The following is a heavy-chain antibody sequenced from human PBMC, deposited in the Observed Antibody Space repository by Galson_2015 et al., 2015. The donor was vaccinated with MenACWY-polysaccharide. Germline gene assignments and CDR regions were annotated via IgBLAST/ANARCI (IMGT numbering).Heavy chain of an antibody. Sequence: SLRLSCAVSGFTVSTYYMSWVRQTPAKGLEWVAVLYNGDVTYYADSVKGRFTISRDSSKNSLSLQMNSLRAEDTAVYYCARGPRYTDYSGGQSYFDHWGQGTLIAVSS. CDR3: ARGPRYTDYSGGQSYFDH. CDR1: GFTVSTYY. D-gene: IGHD2-15*01. J-gene: IGHJ4*02. V-gene: IGHV3-53*01. CDR2: LYNGDVT.